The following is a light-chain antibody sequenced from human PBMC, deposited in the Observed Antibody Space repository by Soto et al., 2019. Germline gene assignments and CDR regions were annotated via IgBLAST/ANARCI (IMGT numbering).Light chain of an antibody. CDR3: QELNEYPIT. J-gene: IGKJ5*01. CDR1: PGISSY. V-gene: IGKV1-9*01. Sequence: DIQLTQSPSFLSASVGDRVTITCRASPGISSYLAWYQQKPGKAPKFLIYAASTLQRGVPSRFSGSRSGTESTLTISRLQPKDFATYYDQELNEYPITFGQGTRLEIK. CDR2: AAS.